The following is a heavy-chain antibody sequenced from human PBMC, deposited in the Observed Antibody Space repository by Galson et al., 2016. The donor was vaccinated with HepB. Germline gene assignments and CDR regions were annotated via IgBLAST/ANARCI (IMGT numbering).Heavy chain of an antibody. Sequence: LSLTCTVSGVSISSYYWSWIRQPPGKGLEWIGYIYYTGSTNYNPSLKSRVTMSVDTSKNQFSLKLSSVTAADTAVYYCAREGSLSSAPDAFDIWGQGTMVTVSS. CDR3: AREGSLSSAPDAFDI. CDR1: GVSISSYY. D-gene: IGHD3-10*01. CDR2: IYYTGST. J-gene: IGHJ3*02. V-gene: IGHV4-59*01.